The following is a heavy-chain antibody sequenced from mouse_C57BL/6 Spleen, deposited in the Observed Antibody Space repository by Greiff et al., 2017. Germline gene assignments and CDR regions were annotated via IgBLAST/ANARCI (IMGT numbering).Heavy chain of an antibody. CDR2: IDPSDSYT. D-gene: IGHD2-4*01. V-gene: IGHV1-59*01. CDR3: ARDYDYDYYAMDY. CDR1: GYTFTSYW. Sequence: VKLQQPGAELVRPGTSVKLSCKASGYTFTSYWMHWVKQRPGQGLEWIGVIDPSDSYTNYNQKFKGKATLTVDTSSSTAYMQLSSLTSEDSAVYYCARDYDYDYYAMDYWGQGTSVTVSS. J-gene: IGHJ4*01.